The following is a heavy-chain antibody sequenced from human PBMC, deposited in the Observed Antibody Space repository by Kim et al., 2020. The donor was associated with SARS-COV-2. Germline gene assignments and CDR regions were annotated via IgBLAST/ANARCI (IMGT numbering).Heavy chain of an antibody. V-gene: IGHV4-34*01. CDR1: GGSFSGYY. J-gene: IGHJ5*02. D-gene: IGHD3-3*01. CDR3: ARLEAPAITIFGVVIRNNWFDP. Sequence: SETLSLTCAVYGGSFSGYYWSWIRQPPGKGLEWIGEINHSGSTNYNPSLKSRVTISVDTSKNQFSLKLSSVTAADTAVYYCARLEAPAITIFGVVIRNNWFDPWGQVTLVTVSS. CDR2: INHSGST.